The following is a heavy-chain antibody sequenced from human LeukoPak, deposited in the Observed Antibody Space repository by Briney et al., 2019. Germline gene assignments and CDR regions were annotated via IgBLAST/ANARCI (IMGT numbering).Heavy chain of an antibody. J-gene: IGHJ4*02. CDR3: AREGSFYRY. CDR2: IKQDGSEK. V-gene: IGHV3-7*04. D-gene: IGHD3-3*01. CDR1: GFTFSNYW. Sequence: GGSLRLSCAAPGFTFSNYWMSWVRQAPGKGLEWVANIKQDGSEKYYVDSVKGRFTISRDNAKNSLSLQMNSLRAEDTAVYYCAREGSFYRYWGQGTLVTVSS.